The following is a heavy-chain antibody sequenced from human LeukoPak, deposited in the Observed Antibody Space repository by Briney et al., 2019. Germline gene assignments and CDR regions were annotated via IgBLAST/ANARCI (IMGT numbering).Heavy chain of an antibody. Sequence: PSETLSLTCAVSGGSISSSSYYWGWIRQPPGKGLEWIGSIYYSGSTYYNPSLKSRVAISVDTSKNQFSLKLSSVTAADTAVYYCARHQIVHYYDSSGYYYWGQGTLVTVSS. CDR3: ARHQIVHYYDSSGYYY. V-gene: IGHV4-39*01. CDR2: IYYSGST. J-gene: IGHJ4*02. D-gene: IGHD3-22*01. CDR1: GGSISSSSYY.